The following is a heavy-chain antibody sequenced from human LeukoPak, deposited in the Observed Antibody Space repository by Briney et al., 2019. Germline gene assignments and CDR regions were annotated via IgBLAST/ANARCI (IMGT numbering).Heavy chain of an antibody. J-gene: IGHJ6*03. D-gene: IGHD3-3*01. CDR3: ARSHETYYDFWSGYYSYYYYYMVV. V-gene: IGHV4-59*01. CDR2: ISYRGST. Sequence: SETLSLTCTVSGGSITSYYWSWIRQPPGKGLEWIAYISYRGSTNYNPSLKSRVTISVDTSKNQFSLKLSSVTAADTAVYYCARSHETYYDFWSGYYSYYYYYMVVWGKGTTVTVSS. CDR1: GGSITSYY.